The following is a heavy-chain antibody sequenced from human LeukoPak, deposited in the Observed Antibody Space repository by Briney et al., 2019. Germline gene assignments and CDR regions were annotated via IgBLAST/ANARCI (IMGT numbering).Heavy chain of an antibody. D-gene: IGHD1-26*01. Sequence: GGSPRLSCAASGFTFSSYAMSWVRQAPGKGLEWVSAISGSGGSTYYADSVKGRFTISRDNSKNTLYLQMNSLRAEDTAVYYCAKDPVESGSYYWGQGTLVTVSS. V-gene: IGHV3-23*01. CDR2: ISGSGGST. CDR1: GFTFSSYA. CDR3: AKDPVESGSYY. J-gene: IGHJ4*02.